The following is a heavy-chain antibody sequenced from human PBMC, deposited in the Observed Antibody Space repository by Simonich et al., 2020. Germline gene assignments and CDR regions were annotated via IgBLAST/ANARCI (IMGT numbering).Heavy chain of an antibody. CDR3: ASSKLATIDY. J-gene: IGHJ4*02. CDR1: GYTFTGYY. V-gene: IGHV1-2*02. Sequence: QVQLVQSGAEVKKPGASVKVSCKASGYTFTGYYMHWVRQAPGQGLEWKGWINPNSGGTNYAQKVQGRVTMTRDTSISTAYMELSRLRSDDTAVYYCASSKLATIDYWGQGTLVTVSS. D-gene: IGHD5-12*01. CDR2: INPNSGGT.